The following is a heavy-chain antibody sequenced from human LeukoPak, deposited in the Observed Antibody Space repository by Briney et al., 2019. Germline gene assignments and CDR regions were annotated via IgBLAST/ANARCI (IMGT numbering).Heavy chain of an antibody. CDR1: GGSFGGYY. CDR3: ARGPYYYDSSAYYKYFQH. D-gene: IGHD3-22*01. J-gene: IGHJ1*01. V-gene: IGHV4-34*01. CDR2: IDHSGST. Sequence: PSETLSLTCAVYGGSFGGYYWSWIRQSPGKGPEWIGEIDHSGSTNYNPSLKSRVTISVDTSNNQFSLRLSSVTAVDTAVYYCARGPYYYDSSAYYKYFQHWGQGTLVTVSS.